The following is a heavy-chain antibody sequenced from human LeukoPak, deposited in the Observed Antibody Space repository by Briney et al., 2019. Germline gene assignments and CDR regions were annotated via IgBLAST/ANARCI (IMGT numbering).Heavy chain of an antibody. CDR2: ISYDGSNK. CDR1: GFTFNNYG. V-gene: IGHV3-30*18. J-gene: IGHJ4*02. CDR3: AKDGGSYPHDY. D-gene: IGHD1-26*01. Sequence: GGSLRLSCEASGFTFNNYGIHLVRQAPGKGLEWVAVISYDGSNKYYADSVKGRFTISRDNSKNTLYLQMNSLRAEDTAVYYCAKDGGSYPHDYWGQGTLVTVSS.